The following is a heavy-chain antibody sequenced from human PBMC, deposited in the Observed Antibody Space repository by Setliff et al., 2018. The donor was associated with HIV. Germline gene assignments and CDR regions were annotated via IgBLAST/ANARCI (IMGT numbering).Heavy chain of an antibody. D-gene: IGHD5-12*01. V-gene: IGHV3-21*01. Sequence: LRLSCAASGFTSRSYSMNWVRQAPGKGLEWVSSISSSSSYMYYADSVKGRFTISRDNAKKSLYLQMNSLRAEDTAVYYCASSDGYKLEDYYYYGMDVWGQGTTVTVSS. CDR1: GFTSRSYS. CDR2: ISSSSSYM. CDR3: ASSDGYKLEDYYYYGMDV. J-gene: IGHJ6*02.